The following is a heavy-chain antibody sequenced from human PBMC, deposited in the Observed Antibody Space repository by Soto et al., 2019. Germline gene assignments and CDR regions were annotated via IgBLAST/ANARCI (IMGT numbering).Heavy chain of an antibody. V-gene: IGHV3-74*01. J-gene: IGHJ4*02. CDR3: ARENYDFWSGHYLDY. D-gene: IGHD3-3*01. CDR2: IKSNGTVT. CDR1: GITFSTYR. Sequence: EVQLVESGGGLVQPGGSLRLSCVVSGITFSTYRMHWVRQAPGKGLVWVSHIKSNGTVTHYTDAVRGRFIISRDNAKNTLLLQMNSLRAEDTAVYYCARENYDFWSGHYLDYWGQGTLVTVSS.